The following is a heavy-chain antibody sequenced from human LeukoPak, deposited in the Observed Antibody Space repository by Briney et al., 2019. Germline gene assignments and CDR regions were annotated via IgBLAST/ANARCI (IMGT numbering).Heavy chain of an antibody. V-gene: IGHV3-21*01. CDR2: ISSSSSYI. D-gene: IGHD3-22*01. Sequence: GGSLRLSCAASGFTFSSYSMNWVRQAPGKGLEWVSSISSSSSYIYYADSVKGRFTISRDNAKNSLYLQMNSLRAEDTAVYYCARLNYDNTSYYSNYFEYWGQGTLVTVSS. CDR1: GFTFSSYS. CDR3: ARLNYDNTSYYSNYFEY. J-gene: IGHJ4*02.